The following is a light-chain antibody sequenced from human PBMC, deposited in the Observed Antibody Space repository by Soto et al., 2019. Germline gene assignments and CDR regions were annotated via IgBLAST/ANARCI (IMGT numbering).Light chain of an antibody. Sequence: QSVLTQPPSVSGAPGQRVTISCTGSSSNIGAGYDVHWYQQLPGTAPKLLIYGNTDRPSGVPDRFSGSKSGTSASLAITGLHAEDEADYYCHSSDSSLSGLHVVFGRGTKLTVL. CDR1: SSNIGAGYD. CDR3: HSSDSSLSGLHVV. V-gene: IGLV1-40*01. J-gene: IGLJ2*01. CDR2: GNT.